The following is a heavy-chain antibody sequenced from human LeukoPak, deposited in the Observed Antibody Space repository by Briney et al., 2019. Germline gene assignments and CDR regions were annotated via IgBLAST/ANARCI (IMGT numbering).Heavy chain of an antibody. CDR3: ARVWRCSNGVCPDVFDY. CDR2: INPNNGGT. Sequence: ASVKVSCKASGYTFTAYYIHWVRRAPGQGLEWMGWINPNNGGTNYAQKFQDRVTMTRDTSINTVYMELSRLRSDDTAVYYCARVWRCSNGVCPDVFDYWGQGTPVTVSS. V-gene: IGHV1-2*02. D-gene: IGHD2-8*01. CDR1: GYTFTAYY. J-gene: IGHJ4*02.